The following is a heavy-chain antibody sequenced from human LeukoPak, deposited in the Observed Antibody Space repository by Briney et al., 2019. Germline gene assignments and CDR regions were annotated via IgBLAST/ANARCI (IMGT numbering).Heavy chain of an antibody. J-gene: IGHJ4*02. CDR3: ATDRATQYFDY. Sequence: QSGGFLRLSCAASGITFRSYGMHWVRQAPGKGLEWVAFIWYDGSNKYYADSVKGRFTISRDNSRNTLFLQMNSLRAEDTAVYYCATDRATQYFDYWGQGTLVSVSS. D-gene: IGHD2-15*01. CDR2: IWYDGSNK. V-gene: IGHV3-30*02. CDR1: GITFRSYG.